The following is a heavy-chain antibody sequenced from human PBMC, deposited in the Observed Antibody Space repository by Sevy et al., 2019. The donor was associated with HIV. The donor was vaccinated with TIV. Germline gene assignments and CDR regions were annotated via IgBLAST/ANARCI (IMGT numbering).Heavy chain of an antibody. CDR3: ARDRAAANWYDP. D-gene: IGHD6-13*01. Sequence: GGSLRLSCAASGFTFSSYWMTWVRQAPGQGLEWVANIKHVGSEKYYMGSVEGRFTIFRDNAKNSLFLQMNSLRADDTAIYYCARDRAAANWYDPWGQGTLVTVSS. CDR2: IKHVGSEK. J-gene: IGHJ5*02. V-gene: IGHV3-7*01. CDR1: GFTFSSYW.